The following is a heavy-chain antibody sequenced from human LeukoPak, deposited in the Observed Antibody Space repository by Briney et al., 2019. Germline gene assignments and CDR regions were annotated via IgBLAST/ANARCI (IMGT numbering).Heavy chain of an antibody. D-gene: IGHD5-24*01. CDR2: IYYSGTT. CDR3: ARSLRRDGYNRVTGYYYMDV. CDR1: GGSISSSSYY. Sequence: PSETLSLTCTVSGGSISSSSYYWGWIRQPPGKGLEWIGSIYYSGTTYYDPSFKSRVTISVDRSKSQFSLKVTSVTAADTAVYYCARSLRRDGYNRVTGYYYMDVWGKGTTVRVSS. J-gene: IGHJ6*03. V-gene: IGHV4-39*07.